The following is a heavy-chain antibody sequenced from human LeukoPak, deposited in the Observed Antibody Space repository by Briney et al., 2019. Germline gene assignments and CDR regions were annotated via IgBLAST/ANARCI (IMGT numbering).Heavy chain of an antibody. CDR1: GGSISTYY. J-gene: IGHJ6*03. CDR3: ARDRYMDV. V-gene: IGHV4-59*01. CDR2: IYYNGAT. Sequence: PSETLSLTCTVSGGSISTYYWTWIRQPPGKGLEWIGHIYYNGATNYDPSLKSRVIISLDTSKNQFSLKLTSVTAADTAVYFCARDRYMDVWGKGTTVTASS.